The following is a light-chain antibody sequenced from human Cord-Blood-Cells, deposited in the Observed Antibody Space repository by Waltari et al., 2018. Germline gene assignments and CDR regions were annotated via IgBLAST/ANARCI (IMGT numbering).Light chain of an antibody. CDR3: QQSYSTPLT. Sequence: DLQMTQSPSSLSASVGDTVTITCRASQSISSYLNWYQQKPGKAPKLLIYAASSLQSGVPSRFSGSGSGTDFTLTISSLQHEDFATYYCQQSYSTPLTFGGGTKVEIK. J-gene: IGKJ4*01. CDR1: QSISSY. CDR2: AAS. V-gene: IGKV1-39*01.